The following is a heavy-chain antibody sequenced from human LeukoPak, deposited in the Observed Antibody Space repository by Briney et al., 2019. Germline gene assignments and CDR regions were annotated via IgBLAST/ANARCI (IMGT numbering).Heavy chain of an antibody. J-gene: IGHJ4*02. CDR2: INPSGGST. V-gene: IGHV1-46*01. D-gene: IGHD3-22*01. CDR1: GYTFTTYY. CDR3: ARDAFSSGYYVGRYYFDY. Sequence: ALVKVSCKASGYTFTTYYMHWVRQAPGQGLEWMAIINPSGGSTSYAQKFQGRVTMTRDTSTSTVYMELSSLRSEDTAVYYCARDAFSSGYYVGRYYFDYWGQGTLVTVSS.